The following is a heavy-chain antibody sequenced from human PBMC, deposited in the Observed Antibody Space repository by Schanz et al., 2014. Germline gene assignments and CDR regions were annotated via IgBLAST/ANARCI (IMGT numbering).Heavy chain of an antibody. J-gene: IGHJ4*02. V-gene: IGHV3-23*01. CDR1: GFSFSSYT. D-gene: IGHD3-3*01. CDR3: ARDLLVSHYDFWSGNDY. CDR2: LSGDGGTT. Sequence: EVQLLESGGGLVQPGESLRLSCAASGFSFSSYTMSWVRQAPGKGLQWVSSLSGDGGTTHYADSVKGRFTISRDNYKNTLYLQMNSLSAEDTAVYYCARDLLVSHYDFWSGNDYWGQGTLVTVSS.